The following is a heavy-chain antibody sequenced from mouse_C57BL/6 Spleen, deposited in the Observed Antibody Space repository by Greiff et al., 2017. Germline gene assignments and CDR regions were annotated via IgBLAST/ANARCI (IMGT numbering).Heavy chain of an antibody. Sequence: DVKLVESGGGLVKPGGSLKLSCAASGFTFSDYGMHWVRQAPEKGLEWVAYISSGSSTIYYADTVKGRFTISRDNAKNTLFLQMTSLRSEDTAMYYCARPVYYGSSYHFDYWGQGTTLTVSS. D-gene: IGHD1-1*01. CDR2: ISSGSSTI. J-gene: IGHJ2*01. CDR1: GFTFSDYG. CDR3: ARPVYYGSSYHFDY. V-gene: IGHV5-17*01.